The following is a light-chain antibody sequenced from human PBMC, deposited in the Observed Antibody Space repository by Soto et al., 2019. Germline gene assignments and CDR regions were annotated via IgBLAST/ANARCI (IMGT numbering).Light chain of an antibody. Sequence: HSVLTQPRSAAGSPLESGTISCTGTSSDVGGYNYVSWYQQHPGKAPKLMIYEVSKRPSGVPDRFSGSKSGNTASLTVSGLQAEDEADYYCNSHAGRKDVFGSGANVPV. V-gene: IGLV2-8*01. CDR3: NSHAGRKDV. J-gene: IGLJ6*01. CDR1: SSDVGGYNY. CDR2: EVS.